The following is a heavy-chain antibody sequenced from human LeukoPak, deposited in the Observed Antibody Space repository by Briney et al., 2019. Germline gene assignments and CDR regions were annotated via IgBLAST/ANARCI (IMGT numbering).Heavy chain of an antibody. CDR2: TYYSGSA. Sequence: PSETLSLTCAVSGGSISGQFWTWIRQPPGKGLEWIGNTYYSGSANYSPSLKSRVTISVDTSKNQFSLKLSSVTAADTAVYYCARGACSGGTCPDYWGQGTLVTVSS. CDR1: GGSISGQF. CDR3: ARGACSGGTCPDY. J-gene: IGHJ4*02. V-gene: IGHV4-59*11. D-gene: IGHD2-15*01.